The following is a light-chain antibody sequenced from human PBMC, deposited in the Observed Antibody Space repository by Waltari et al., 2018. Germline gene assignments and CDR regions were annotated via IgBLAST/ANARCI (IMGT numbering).Light chain of an antibody. J-gene: IGLJ3*02. CDR3: CSYAGSAISM. CDR2: DVH. Sequence: QSALTQTASVSGSPGQAITISCSGTTSDIGKYNLVSWYQQHPGKAPTLIIYDVHKGPSGVSNRFSGSKSGTTAFLTISGLQSADEADYYCCSYAGSAISMFGGGTKVTVL. V-gene: IGLV2-23*02. CDR1: TSDIGKYNL.